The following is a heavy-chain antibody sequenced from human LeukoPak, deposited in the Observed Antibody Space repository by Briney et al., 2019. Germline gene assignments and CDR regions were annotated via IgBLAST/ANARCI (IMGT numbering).Heavy chain of an antibody. J-gene: IGHJ5*02. CDR3: ARDHYDFWSGSSWFDP. CDR1: GYTFTGYY. D-gene: IGHD3-3*01. Sequence: GASVKVSCKASGYTFTGYYMHWVRQAPGQGLEWMGWINPNSGGTNYAQKFQGRVTMTRDTSISTAYMELSRLRSDDTAVYYCARDHYDFWSGSSWFDPWGQGTLVTVSS. CDR2: INPNSGGT. V-gene: IGHV1-2*02.